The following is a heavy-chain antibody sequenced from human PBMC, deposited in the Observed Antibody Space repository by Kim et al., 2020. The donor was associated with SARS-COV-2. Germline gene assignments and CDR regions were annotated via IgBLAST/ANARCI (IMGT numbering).Heavy chain of an antibody. Sequence: ASVKVSCKASGYTFSDYYLHWVRQAPGQGLEWMGRINPISGATDYAQKFQGRVTMTRDTSISTAYMELSGLRSDDTAIFFCARINAAAWDHGLDVWGQGT. V-gene: IGHV1-2*06. CDR1: GYTFSDYY. J-gene: IGHJ6*02. CDR3: ARINAAAWDHGLDV. CDR2: INPISGAT. D-gene: IGHD1-26*01.